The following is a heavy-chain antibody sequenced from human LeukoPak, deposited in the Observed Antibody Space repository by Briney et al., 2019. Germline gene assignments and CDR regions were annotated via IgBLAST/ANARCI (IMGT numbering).Heavy chain of an antibody. J-gene: IGHJ4*02. V-gene: IGHV3-23*01. Sequence: PGGSLRLSCAVSGFAFGSEAMSWVRQSPARGLEWVASISPGGGTTYYADYVKGRFTISRDNSKNTLYLQMNSLKTEDTAVYYCTTDPTTDNNSGSYYLNYWGQGTLVTVSS. CDR1: GFAFGSEA. CDR2: ISPGGGTT. D-gene: IGHD1-26*01. CDR3: TTDPTTDNNSGSYYLNY.